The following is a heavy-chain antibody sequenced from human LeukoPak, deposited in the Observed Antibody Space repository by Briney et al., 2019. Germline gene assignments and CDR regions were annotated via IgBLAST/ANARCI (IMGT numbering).Heavy chain of an antibody. CDR2: TVVGSGNT. J-gene: IGHJ4*02. CDR1: GFTFPSSA. V-gene: IGHV1-58*01. D-gene: IGHD5-18*01. CDR3: AAPSRIQLDY. Sequence: SVKVSCKASGFTFPSSAVQWVRQARGQRLEWIGWTVVGSGNTNYAQKFQERVTITRDMSTSTAYMELSILRSEDTAVYYCAAPSRIQLDYWGQGNLVTVSS.